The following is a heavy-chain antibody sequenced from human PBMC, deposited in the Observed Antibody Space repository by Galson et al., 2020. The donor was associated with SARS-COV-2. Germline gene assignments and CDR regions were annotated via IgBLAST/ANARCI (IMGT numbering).Heavy chain of an antibody. Sequence: TGGSLRLSCAASGFSFSSYAMAWVRQAPGKGLAWVSGISSSGGRRYDADPVKGRFTISRDNSKSTLFLQMNSLRAEDTAVYYCAKDRGNDYGDQLDSWGQGTLVTVSS. D-gene: IGHD4-17*01. V-gene: IGHV3-23*01. CDR1: GFSFSSYA. CDR3: AKDRGNDYGDQLDS. CDR2: ISSSGGRR. J-gene: IGHJ4*02.